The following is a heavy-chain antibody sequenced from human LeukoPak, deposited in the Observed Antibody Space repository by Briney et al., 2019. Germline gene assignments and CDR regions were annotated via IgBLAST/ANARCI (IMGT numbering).Heavy chain of an antibody. CDR1: GGTFSSYA. V-gene: IGHV1-69*04. D-gene: IGHD3/OR15-3a*01. CDR3: ARDLHPAEGLVFDY. CDR2: IIPILGIA. Sequence: EASVKVSCKASGGTFSSYAISWVRQAPGQGLEWMGRIIPILGIANYAQKFQGRVTITADKSTSTAYMELSSLRSEDTAVYYCARDLHPAEGLVFDYWGQGTLVTVSS. J-gene: IGHJ4*02.